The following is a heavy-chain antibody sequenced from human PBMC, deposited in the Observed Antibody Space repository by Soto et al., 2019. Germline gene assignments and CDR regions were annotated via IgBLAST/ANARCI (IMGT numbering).Heavy chain of an antibody. CDR2: IYWDDDK. Sequence: QITLKESGPTLVKPTQTLTLTCTFSGFSLSTSGVGVGWIRQPPGKALEWLALIYWDDDKRSSPSLKSRLTITKDTSKNQVVLTMTNMDPVDTATYYCAHSRVPAAGLTSFDIWGQGTMVTVSS. V-gene: IGHV2-5*02. D-gene: IGHD2-2*01. CDR1: GFSLSTSGVG. J-gene: IGHJ3*02. CDR3: AHSRVPAAGLTSFDI.